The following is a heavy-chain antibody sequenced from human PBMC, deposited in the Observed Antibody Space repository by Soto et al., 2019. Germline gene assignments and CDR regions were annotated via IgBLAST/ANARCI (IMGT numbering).Heavy chain of an antibody. CDR1: GVTFSNYA. CDR3: AKDIGGVDTGNYGMDV. Sequence: QVQLVESGGGVVQPGMSLRLSCAASGVTFSNYAMHWVRQAPGKGLEWVADILYHGTEKGYADSVKGRFTISRDNSKNTLYVQMSSLRPEDTAVYYCAKDIGGVDTGNYGMDVWGQGTTVIVSS. V-gene: IGHV3-30*18. D-gene: IGHD5-18*01. J-gene: IGHJ6*02. CDR2: ILYHGTEK.